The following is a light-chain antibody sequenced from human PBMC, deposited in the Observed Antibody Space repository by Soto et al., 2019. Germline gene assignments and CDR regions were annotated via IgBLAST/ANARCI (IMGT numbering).Light chain of an antibody. J-gene: IGKJ5*01. CDR1: HRISSY. CDR2: GVS. Sequence: DIQMTQSPSSLSASVGVRVTITCRASHRISSYLNWYQQKPGKAPKLLIYGVSSLHSGVPSRFTGSGSGIDFTLTITSLQPEDFAIYYCQQTYDIPITFGQGTRLDTK. V-gene: IGKV1-39*01. CDR3: QQTYDIPIT.